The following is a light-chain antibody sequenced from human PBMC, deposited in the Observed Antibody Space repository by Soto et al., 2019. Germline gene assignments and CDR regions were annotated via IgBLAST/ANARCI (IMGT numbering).Light chain of an antibody. CDR1: QSVTSNY. Sequence: EVVMTQSPATLSVSPGERATLSCRASQSVTSNYLAWYQQKPGRAPRLLIYDASNRATGIPARFSGSGSGTDFTLTISSLEPEDFAVYHCQQRSNWITFGQGTRLEIK. J-gene: IGKJ5*01. CDR3: QQRSNWIT. CDR2: DAS. V-gene: IGKV3-11*01.